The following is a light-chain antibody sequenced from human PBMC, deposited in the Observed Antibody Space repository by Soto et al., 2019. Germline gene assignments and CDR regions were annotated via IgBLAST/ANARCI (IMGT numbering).Light chain of an antibody. J-gene: IGKJ1*01. CDR1: QYIYTW. CDR2: KAS. Sequence: HVTQSPSTLSASFLYRFTISFRSSQYIYTWLAWYQQKPGIAPKLLIHKASTLESGVPSRFSGSGFGTEFTLTISGLQPEDSATYYCQQYERYSTFGQGTKVDI. CDR3: QQYERYST. V-gene: IGKV1-5*03.